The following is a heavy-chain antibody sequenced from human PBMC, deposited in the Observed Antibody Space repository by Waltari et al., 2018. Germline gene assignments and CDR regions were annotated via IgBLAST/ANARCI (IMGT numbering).Heavy chain of an antibody. J-gene: IGHJ4*02. Sequence: QVQLVESGGGVVQPGRSLRLSCAASGFTFSSYAMHWVRQAPGKGLEWVAVISYDGSNKYYADSVKGRFTISRDNSKNTLYLQMNSLRAEDTAVYYCASIIHYYGSGSYFGLDYWGQGTLVTVSS. CDR1: GFTFSSYA. CDR2: ISYDGSNK. D-gene: IGHD3-10*01. CDR3: ASIIHYYGSGSYFGLDY. V-gene: IGHV3-30-3*01.